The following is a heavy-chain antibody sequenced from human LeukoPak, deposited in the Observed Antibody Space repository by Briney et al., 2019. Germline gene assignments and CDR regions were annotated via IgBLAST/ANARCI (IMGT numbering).Heavy chain of an antibody. CDR3: ARDLSGVTGYTYGRVIGY. Sequence: GGSLRLSCAVSGYTFSSYGMQWVRQAPGKGLEWVSGINWNGSSTGYADSVKGHFTISRDNSKNTLYLQMNSLRDEDTAVYYCARDLSGVTGYTYGRVIGYWGQGTLVTVSS. D-gene: IGHD5-18*01. J-gene: IGHJ4*02. CDR2: INWNGSST. CDR1: GYTFSSYG. V-gene: IGHV3-NL1*01.